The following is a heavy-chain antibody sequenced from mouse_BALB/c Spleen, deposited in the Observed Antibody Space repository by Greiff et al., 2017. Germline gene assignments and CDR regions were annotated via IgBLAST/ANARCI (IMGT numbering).Heavy chain of an antibody. D-gene: IGHD2-1*01. J-gene: IGHJ3*01. CDR2: IDPENGNT. CDR3: ARRNYVFAY. CDR1: GFNIKDYY. V-gene: IGHV14-1*02. Sequence: VQLKESGAELVRPGALVKLSCKASGFNIKDYYMHWVKQRPEQGLEWIGWIDPENGNTIYDPKFQGKASITADTSSNTAYLQLSSLTSEDTAVYYCARRNYVFAYWGQGTLVTVSA.